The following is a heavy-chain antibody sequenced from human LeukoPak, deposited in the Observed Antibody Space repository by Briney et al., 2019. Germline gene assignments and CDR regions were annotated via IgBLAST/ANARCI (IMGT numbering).Heavy chain of an antibody. CDR3: ARAGVVPAAINRAFDI. CDR2: IYHNGDT. J-gene: IGHJ3*02. D-gene: IGHD2-2*02. Sequence: SQTLSLTCIVSGGSIIIGDYYWSWIRQPPGKGLEWIGYIYHNGDTYYNPSPKSRVSISVDTSKNQFSLKLSSVTAADTAVYYCARAGVVPAAINRAFDIWGQGSVVTVSS. V-gene: IGHV4-30-4*08. CDR1: GGSIIIGDYY.